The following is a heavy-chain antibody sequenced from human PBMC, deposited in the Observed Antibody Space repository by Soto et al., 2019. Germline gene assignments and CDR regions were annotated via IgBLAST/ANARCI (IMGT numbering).Heavy chain of an antibody. J-gene: IGHJ6*03. V-gene: IGHV3-48*01. CDR1: GFTFSSYS. CDR3: AKDRGYCTNGVCYTPYYYYYYMDV. CDR2: ISSSSNSI. Sequence: SLRLSCAASGFTFSSYSMNWVRQAPGKGLEWVSYISSSSNSIYYADSVKGRFTISRDNAKNSLHLQMNSLRAEDTAVYYCAKDRGYCTNGVCYTPYYYYYYMDVWGKGTTVTVSS. D-gene: IGHD2-8*01.